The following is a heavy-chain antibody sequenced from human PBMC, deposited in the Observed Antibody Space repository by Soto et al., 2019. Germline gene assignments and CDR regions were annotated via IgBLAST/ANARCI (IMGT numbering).Heavy chain of an antibody. CDR1: GGSISSSSYY. CDR3: ARHESSSSWYVLSYFDY. D-gene: IGHD6-13*01. CDR2: IYYSGST. J-gene: IGHJ4*02. Sequence: QLQLQESGPGLVKPSETLSLTCTVSGGSISSSSYYWGWIRQPPGKGLEWIGSIYYSGSTYYNPSLKSRVTISVDTSKNQFSLKLSSVTAADTAVYYCARHESSSSWYVLSYFDYWGQGTLVTVSS. V-gene: IGHV4-39*01.